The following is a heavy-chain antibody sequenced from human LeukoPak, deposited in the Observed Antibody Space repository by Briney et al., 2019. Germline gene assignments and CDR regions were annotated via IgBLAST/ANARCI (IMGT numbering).Heavy chain of an antibody. CDR2: ISFDGRNK. J-gene: IGHJ4*02. CDR3: AREYIQYSYGYGGAVY. Sequence: GGSLRLSRAASGFTFSSYAMHWVRQAPGKGLEWVAVISFDGRNKYYADSVKGRFTISRDNFKNTLDLQMNSLRAEDTALYYCAREYIQYSYGYGGAVYWGQGTLVTVSS. V-gene: IGHV3-30*04. CDR1: GFTFSSYA. D-gene: IGHD5-18*01.